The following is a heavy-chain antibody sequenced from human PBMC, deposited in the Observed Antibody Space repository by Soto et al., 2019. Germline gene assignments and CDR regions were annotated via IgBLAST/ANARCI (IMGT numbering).Heavy chain of an antibody. D-gene: IGHD3-10*01. Sequence: ASVKVSCKASGYTFTGYGISWVRQAPGQGLEWMGWISAYNGNTNYAQKLQGRVTMTTDTSTSTAYMELRSLRSDDTAVYYCSREADGSGSYYFLRYYGMDVWGQGTTVTVSS. CDR2: ISAYNGNT. V-gene: IGHV1-18*04. CDR3: SREADGSGSYYFLRYYGMDV. CDR1: GYTFTGYG. J-gene: IGHJ6*02.